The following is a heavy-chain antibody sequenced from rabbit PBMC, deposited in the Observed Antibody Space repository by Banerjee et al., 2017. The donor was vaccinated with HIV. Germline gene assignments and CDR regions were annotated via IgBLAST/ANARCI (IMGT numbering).Heavy chain of an antibody. CDR2: IYAGKGSS. D-gene: IGHD4-1*01. V-gene: IGHV1S40*01. CDR1: GFSFSSGYW. CDR3: ARIDPRYYSSDWDYFNL. Sequence: QSLEESGGDLVKPGASLTLTCTASGFSFSSGYWICWVRQAPGKGLEWIGRIYAGKGSSDYANWVNGRFTISSDSAQNTVDLQMNSLTAADTATYFCARIDPRYYSSDWDYFNLWGPGTLVTVS. J-gene: IGHJ4*01.